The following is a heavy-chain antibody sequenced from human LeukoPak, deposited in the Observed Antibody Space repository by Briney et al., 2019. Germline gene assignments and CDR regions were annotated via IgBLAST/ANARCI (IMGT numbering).Heavy chain of an antibody. CDR3: AREYYYDSSGYYPFDY. V-gene: IGHV3-33*01. D-gene: IGHD3-22*01. CDR2: IWYDGSNK. CDR1: GFTFSSYG. J-gene: IGHJ4*02. Sequence: GRSLRLSCAASGFTFSSYGMHWVRQAPGKGLEWVAVIWYDGSNKYYADSVKGRFTISRDNSKNTLYLQMNSPRAEDTAVYYCAREYYYDSSGYYPFDYWGQGTLVTVSS.